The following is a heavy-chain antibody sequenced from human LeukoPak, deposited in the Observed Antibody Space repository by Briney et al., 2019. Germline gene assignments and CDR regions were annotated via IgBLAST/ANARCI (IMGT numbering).Heavy chain of an antibody. CDR3: ARGRRDGYSNYWYFDL. J-gene: IGHJ2*01. CDR1: DGSISSSSYY. Sequence: KTSETLSLTCTVSDGSISSSSYYWGWIRDPPGKGLERIVVILHSGSTNFNPSLKSRVTISVDTSKNQFSLKLSSVTAAGTAVYYCARGRRDGYSNYWYFDLWGRGTLVTVSS. CDR2: ILHSGST. D-gene: IGHD5-24*01. V-gene: IGHV4-39*07.